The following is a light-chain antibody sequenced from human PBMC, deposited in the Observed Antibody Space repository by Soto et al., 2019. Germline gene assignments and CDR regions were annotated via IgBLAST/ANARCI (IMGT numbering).Light chain of an antibody. J-gene: IGKJ4*01. CDR2: AAS. CDR3: LQQSSYPPLT. CDR1: QGMRND. V-gene: IGKV1-17*01. Sequence: DIQVTQSPSSLSASVEDRVTITCRASQGMRNDLGWYQQKPGKAPKRLIYAASSLQSGVPSRFSGSGSGTEITLTVSSLQPEDFATYYCLQQSSYPPLTFGGGTKVEIK.